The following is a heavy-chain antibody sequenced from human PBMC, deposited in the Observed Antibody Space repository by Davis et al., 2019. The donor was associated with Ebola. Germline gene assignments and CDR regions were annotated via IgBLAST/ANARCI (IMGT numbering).Heavy chain of an antibody. CDR3: ARENLVATRDYYYYYGMDV. J-gene: IGHJ6*02. D-gene: IGHD5-12*01. CDR2: IYHSEST. Sequence: SETLSLTCSVSGASISDYYWSWIRQSPGKGLEWIGYIYHSESTNYNPSLKSRVTITADLSKNQFSLEMRSVTAGDTAVYYCARENLVATRDYYYYYGMDVWGQGTTVIVSS. V-gene: IGHV4-59*01. CDR1: GASISDYY.